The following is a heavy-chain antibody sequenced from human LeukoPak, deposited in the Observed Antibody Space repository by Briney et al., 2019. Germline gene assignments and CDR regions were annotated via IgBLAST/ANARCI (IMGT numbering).Heavy chain of an antibody. V-gene: IGHV4-39*07. CDR1: GVSISSSNSY. J-gene: IGHJ5*02. CDR3: ARVINTLNWFDP. Sequence: SETLSLTCTVSGVSISSSNSYWGWIRQPPGKGLEWIGSIYYSGNTYYNPSLKSRVTISVDTSKNQFSLKLSSVTAADTAVYYCARVINTLNWFDPWGQGTLVTVSS. CDR2: IYYSGNT. D-gene: IGHD3-10*01.